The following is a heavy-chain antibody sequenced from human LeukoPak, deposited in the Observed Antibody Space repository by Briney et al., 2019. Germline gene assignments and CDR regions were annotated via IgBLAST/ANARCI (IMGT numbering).Heavy chain of an antibody. D-gene: IGHD1-1*01. Sequence: GGSLRLSCAASGFTFRNYWMHWVRQGPGKGLVWVARTDNDGSSTIYADSVKGRFTISRDNAKNTLYLQTNSLRAEDTTVYYCARGGIWNGFDYWGQGTLVTVSS. CDR3: ARGGIWNGFDY. CDR1: GFTFRNYW. J-gene: IGHJ4*02. V-gene: IGHV3-74*01. CDR2: TDNDGSST.